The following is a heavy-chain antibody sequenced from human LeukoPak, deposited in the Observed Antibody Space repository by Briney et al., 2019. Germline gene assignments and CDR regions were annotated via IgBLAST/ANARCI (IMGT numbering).Heavy chain of an antibody. Sequence: SETLSLTCTIFGGSISNYYGSWIRQPPGKGLEWIGYISYSGFTKYNPSLQSRVTISVDTSKNQFSLKLSSVTAADTAMYYCARSAVATAAGLDYWGQGTLVTVSS. J-gene: IGHJ4*02. D-gene: IGHD4-23*01. CDR3: ARSAVATAAGLDY. V-gene: IGHV4-59*01. CDR1: GGSISNYY. CDR2: ISYSGFT.